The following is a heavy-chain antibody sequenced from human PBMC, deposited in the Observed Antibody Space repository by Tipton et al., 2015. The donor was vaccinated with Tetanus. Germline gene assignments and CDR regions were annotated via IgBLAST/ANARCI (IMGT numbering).Heavy chain of an antibody. J-gene: IGHJ4*02. V-gene: IGHV3-7*01. CDR2: IKQDGSEK. Sequence: SLRLSCVVSGFTFSGSSMDWVRQAPGKGLEWVANIKQDGSEKYYVDSVKGRFTISRDNAENSLFLQMNSLRVEDAAMYYCARESRSKIVGQWGQGALVTVSS. D-gene: IGHD2-21*01. CDR1: GFTFSGSS. CDR3: ARESRSKIVGQ.